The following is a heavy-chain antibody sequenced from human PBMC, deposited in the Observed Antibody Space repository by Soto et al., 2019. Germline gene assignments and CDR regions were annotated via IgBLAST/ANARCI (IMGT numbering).Heavy chain of an antibody. CDR2: IIPIFGTA. Sequence: SVKVSCKASGGTFSSYAISWVRQAPGQGVEWMGGIIPIFGTANYAQKFQGRVTITADESTSTAYMELSSLRSEDTAVYYCARGGTTSLDAFDIWGQGTMVTVSS. J-gene: IGHJ3*02. V-gene: IGHV1-69*13. CDR3: ARGGTTSLDAFDI. D-gene: IGHD3-16*01. CDR1: GGTFSSYA.